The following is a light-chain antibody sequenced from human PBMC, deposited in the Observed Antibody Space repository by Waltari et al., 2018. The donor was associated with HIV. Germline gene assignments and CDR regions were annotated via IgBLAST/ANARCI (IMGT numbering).Light chain of an antibody. CDR3: CSYAGSSTFPYV. CDR2: EVS. CDR1: SSAVRSYNL. Sequence: QSALTQPASVSGSPGQSITISCTGTSSAVRSYNLVSWYQQHPGKAPKLMIYEVSKRPSGVSNRFSGSKSGNTASLTISGLQAEDEADYYCCSYAGSSTFPYVFGTGTKVTVL. V-gene: IGLV2-23*02. J-gene: IGLJ1*01.